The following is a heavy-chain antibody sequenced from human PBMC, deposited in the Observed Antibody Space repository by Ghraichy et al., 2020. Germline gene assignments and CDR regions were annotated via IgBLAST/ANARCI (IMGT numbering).Heavy chain of an antibody. CDR1: GFTFSFFW. V-gene: IGHV3-7*03. Sequence: GGSLRLSCTTSGFTFSFFWMTWVRQAPGKGLEWLANIKQDGSEKYYVDSVEGRFTISRDDTKKILYLQMNSLTVEDTAVYYCARDQSGYSSGWSGFVLDHGGQGTLVTVSS. CDR3: ARDQSGYSSGWSGFVLDH. CDR2: IKQDGSEK. J-gene: IGHJ4*02. D-gene: IGHD3-22*01.